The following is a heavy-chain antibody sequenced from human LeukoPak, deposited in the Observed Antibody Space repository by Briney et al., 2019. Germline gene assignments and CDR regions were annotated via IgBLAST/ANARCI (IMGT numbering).Heavy chain of an antibody. J-gene: IGHJ4*02. CDR2: IKQDGGDT. D-gene: IGHD5-12*01. CDR1: GFTFSSYG. Sequence: GGSLRLSCAASGFTFSSYGMYWLRQAPGKGLEWVANIKQDGGDTYSVDSVRGRFTISRDNAKNSLYLEMNSLRVEDTAVYYCATSGYSGYGIDYWGQGTLVAVSS. V-gene: IGHV3-7*03. CDR3: ATSGYSGYGIDY.